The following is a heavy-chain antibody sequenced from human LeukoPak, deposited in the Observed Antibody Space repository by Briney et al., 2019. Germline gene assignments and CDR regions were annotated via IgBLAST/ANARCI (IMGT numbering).Heavy chain of an antibody. Sequence: ASVRVSCKASGGTFSNYAINWVRQAPGQGLEWMGGIIPMFGTAHSAQKFQGRVTITADESTSTAYMELSSLRSEDTAVYYCARGWLAETTVVTPYNYWGQGTPVTVSS. J-gene: IGHJ4*02. CDR1: GGTFSNYA. D-gene: IGHD4-23*01. CDR3: ARGWLAETTVVTPYNY. CDR2: IIPMFGTA. V-gene: IGHV1-69*13.